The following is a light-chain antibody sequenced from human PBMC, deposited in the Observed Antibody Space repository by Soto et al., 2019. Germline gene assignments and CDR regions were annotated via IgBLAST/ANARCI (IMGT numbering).Light chain of an antibody. CDR1: SYNLGKNL. CDR3: AAWDDRLSARG. V-gene: IGLV1-47*01. J-gene: IGLJ3*02. CDR2: KSN. Sequence: QSVLTQPPSASGTPGQRVTISCSGGSYNLGKNLVYWYQQRPGTAPKLLIFKSNARPPGVPDRFSSSNSGSSASLAISGLRFEDEADYFCAAWDDRLSARGFGGGTKQTVL.